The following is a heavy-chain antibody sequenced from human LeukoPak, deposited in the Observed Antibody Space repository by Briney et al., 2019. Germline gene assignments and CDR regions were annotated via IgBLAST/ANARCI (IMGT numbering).Heavy chain of an antibody. J-gene: IGHJ6*02. D-gene: IGHD2-15*01. CDR3: ARALAARSYYYGMDV. CDR2: IYYSGST. CDR1: GGSISSGDYY. V-gene: IGHV4-30-4*01. Sequence: PSETLSLTCTVSGGSISSGDYYWSWIRQPPGKGLEWIGYIYYSGSTYYNPSLKSRVTISVDTSKNQFSLKLSSVTAADTAVYYCARALAARSYYYGMDVWGQGTTVTVSS.